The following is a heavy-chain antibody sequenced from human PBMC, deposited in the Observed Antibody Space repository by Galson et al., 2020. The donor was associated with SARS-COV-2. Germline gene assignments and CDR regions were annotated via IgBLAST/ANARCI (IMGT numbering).Heavy chain of an antibody. CDR2: IYYSGST. CDR3: ARISGYSYGFDY. CDR1: GGSISSSSYY. J-gene: IGHJ4*02. V-gene: IGHV4-39*01. D-gene: IGHD5-18*01. Sequence: SETLSLTCTVSGGSISSSSYYWGWIRQPPGKGLEWIGSIYYSGSTYYNPSLKSRVTISVDTSKNQFSLKLSSVTAADTAVYYCARISGYSYGFDYWGQGTLVTVSS.